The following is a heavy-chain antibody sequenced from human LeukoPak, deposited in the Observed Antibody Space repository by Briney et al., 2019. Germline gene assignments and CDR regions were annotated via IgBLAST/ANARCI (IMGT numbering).Heavy chain of an antibody. V-gene: IGHV3-9*01. CDR2: INWNSDTK. CDR1: GFAFHNYA. Sequence: GRSLRLSCVGSGFAFHNYAMHWVRRPPGKGLEWVSAINWNSDTKAYADSVKGRFTISRDRARSSLYLQMDSLRPEDTALYYCAKDTGGNGAYFYVMDVWGQGTSVTVSS. J-gene: IGHJ6*02. CDR3: AKDTGGNGAYFYVMDV. D-gene: IGHD4-23*01.